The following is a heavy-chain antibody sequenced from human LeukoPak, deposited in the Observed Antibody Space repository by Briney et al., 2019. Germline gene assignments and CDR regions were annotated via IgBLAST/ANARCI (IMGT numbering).Heavy chain of an antibody. CDR2: INPNSGST. CDR1: GHY. D-gene: IGHD6-13*01. J-gene: IGHJ2*01. Sequence: ASVKVSCKASGHYMHWLRQAPGPGLEWMGWINPNSGSTKYARKFQGRVTMTRDTSISTAYMELSRLRSDDTAVYYCARGKSATAPDSNWYLDLWGRGTLVTVSS. CDR3: ARGKSATAPDSNWYLDL. V-gene: IGHV1-2*02.